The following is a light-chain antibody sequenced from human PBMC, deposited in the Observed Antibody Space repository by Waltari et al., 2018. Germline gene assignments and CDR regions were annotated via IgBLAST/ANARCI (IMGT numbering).Light chain of an antibody. CDR1: TSAVGFYDR. J-gene: IGLJ2*01. CDR3: CSYAGGNTRV. V-gene: IGLV2-23*02. CDR2: EVT. Sequence: QSALTQPASVSGSPGQSITIACTGSTSAVGFYDRVAWYQHHPGKAPKLLIYEVTKRPSGVSNLFSGSKSGNTASLTISGLQAEDEADYFCCSYAGGNTRVFGGGTKLTVL.